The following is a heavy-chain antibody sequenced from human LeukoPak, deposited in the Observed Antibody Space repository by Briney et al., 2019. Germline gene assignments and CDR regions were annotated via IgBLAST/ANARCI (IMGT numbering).Heavy chain of an antibody. J-gene: IGHJ4*02. CDR3: AKAPVTTCRGAFCYPFDY. Sequence: GGSLRLSCAASGFTFSSYGMSCVRQAPGKGLEWVSAISDTGNTYHADSVKGRFTISRDSSKNTLFLQMNRLRPEDAAVYYCAKAPVTTCRGAFCYPFDYWGLGTLVTVSS. CDR2: ISDTGNT. V-gene: IGHV3-23*01. D-gene: IGHD2-15*01. CDR1: GFTFSSYG.